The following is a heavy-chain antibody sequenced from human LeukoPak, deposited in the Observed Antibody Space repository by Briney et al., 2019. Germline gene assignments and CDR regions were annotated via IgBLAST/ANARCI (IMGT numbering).Heavy chain of an antibody. J-gene: IGHJ5*01. CDR3: AAAGLGVAHWIDS. D-gene: IGHD2-15*01. CDR2: LPYDGSYN. Sequence: GGSLRLSCLVSGVSLSSYGMHWVRQAPGKGLEWLAWLPYDGSYNLTAASLKGRFAISKDLSTNTLYLDMDSLTAEDTAVYYCAAAGLGVAHWIDSWGQGTLVTVSS. CDR1: GVSLSSYG. V-gene: IGHV3-30*02.